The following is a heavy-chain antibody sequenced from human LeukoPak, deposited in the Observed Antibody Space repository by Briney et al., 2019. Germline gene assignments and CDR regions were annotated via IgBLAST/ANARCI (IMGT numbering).Heavy chain of an antibody. Sequence: SETLSLTCAVYGGSFSGYYWSWIRQPPGKGLEWIGEINHSGSTNYNPSLKSRVTISVDTSKNQFSLKLSSVTAADTAVYYCARDYYYDSSGAPFDIWGQGTMVTVSS. D-gene: IGHD3-22*01. J-gene: IGHJ3*02. CDR1: GGSFSGYY. CDR2: INHSGST. CDR3: ARDYYYDSSGAPFDI. V-gene: IGHV4-34*01.